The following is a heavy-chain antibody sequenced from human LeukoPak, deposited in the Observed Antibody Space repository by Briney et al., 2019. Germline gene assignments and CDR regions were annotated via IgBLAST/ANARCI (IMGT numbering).Heavy chain of an antibody. J-gene: IGHJ4*02. CDR2: IWYNGSNK. CDR1: GFTFTSYG. V-gene: IGHV3-33*01. Sequence: PGGSLRLSCAASGFTFTSYGMHWVRQAPGKGLEWVAVIWYNGSNKYYADSVKGRFTISRDNSKNTLYLQLNSLRAEDTAVYYWARAYYYDSSGYYYTRPEYYFDYWGQGTLVTVSS. CDR3: ARAYYYDSSGYYYTRPEYYFDY. D-gene: IGHD3-22*01.